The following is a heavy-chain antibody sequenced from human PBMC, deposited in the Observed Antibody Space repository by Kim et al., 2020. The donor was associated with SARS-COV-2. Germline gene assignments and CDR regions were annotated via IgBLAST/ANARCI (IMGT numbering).Heavy chain of an antibody. D-gene: IGHD5-18*01. CDR2: IIPIFGTA. CDR1: GGTFSSYA. V-gene: IGHV1-69*13. Sequence: SVKVSCKASGGTFSSYAISWVRQAPGQGLEWMGGIIPIFGTANYAQKFQGRVTITADESTSTAYMELSSLRSEDTAVYYCARDPRRRWTQSGYFDYWGQGTLVTVSS. CDR3: ARDPRRRWTQSGYFDY. J-gene: IGHJ4*02.